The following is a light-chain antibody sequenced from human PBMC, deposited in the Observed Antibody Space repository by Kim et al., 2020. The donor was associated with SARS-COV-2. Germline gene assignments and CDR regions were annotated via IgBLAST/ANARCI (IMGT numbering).Light chain of an antibody. Sequence: SASVGDRVTITWRASRGISRWLAWYQQKPGKAPKLLIYDASNLISAVPSRFSGSASGTAFTLSISSLEHDDFATYYCQQYNTYPYTYGQGTKLEI. CDR3: QQYNTYPYT. CDR2: DAS. V-gene: IGKV1-5*01. CDR1: RGISRW. J-gene: IGKJ2*01.